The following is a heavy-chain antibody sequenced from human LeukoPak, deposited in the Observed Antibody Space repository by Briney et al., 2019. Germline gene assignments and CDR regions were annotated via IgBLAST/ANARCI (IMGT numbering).Heavy chain of an antibody. Sequence: PGGSLRLSCAASGFTFSSYSMNWVRQAPGKGLEWVSSISSSSSYIYYADSVKGRFTISRDNAKNSLYLQMNSLRAEDTGVYYCARGSRDGYNVDYWGQGTLVTVSS. CDR2: ISSSSSYI. CDR1: GFTFSSYS. CDR3: ARGSRDGYNVDY. J-gene: IGHJ4*02. V-gene: IGHV3-21*01. D-gene: IGHD5-24*01.